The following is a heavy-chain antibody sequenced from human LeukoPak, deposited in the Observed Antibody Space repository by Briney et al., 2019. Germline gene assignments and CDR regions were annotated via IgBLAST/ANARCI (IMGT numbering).Heavy chain of an antibody. Sequence: GASVKVSCKASGCTFTSYYMHWVRQAPGQRLEWMGIINPSGGSTSYAQKFQGRVTMTRDMSTSTVYMELSSLRSEDTAVYYCASFSYGSPFDYWGQGTLVTVSS. V-gene: IGHV1-46*01. D-gene: IGHD4-17*01. J-gene: IGHJ4*02. CDR1: GCTFTSYY. CDR2: INPSGGST. CDR3: ASFSYGSPFDY.